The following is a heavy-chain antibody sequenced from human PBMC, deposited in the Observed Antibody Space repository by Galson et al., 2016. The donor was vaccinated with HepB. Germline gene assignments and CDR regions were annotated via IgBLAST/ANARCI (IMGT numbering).Heavy chain of an antibody. D-gene: IGHD3-3*01. Sequence: SLRLSCAASGFTFSKFSMDWVRQAPGKGLEWLSHIGSSGSPIYYADSVKGRFTISRDNARDSVWLQMNSLRDDDTAVYYCARRLYYNSFDLWGQGTMVTVSS. CDR2: IGSSGSPI. J-gene: IGHJ3*01. CDR3: ARRLYYNSFDL. CDR1: GFTFSKFS. V-gene: IGHV3-48*02.